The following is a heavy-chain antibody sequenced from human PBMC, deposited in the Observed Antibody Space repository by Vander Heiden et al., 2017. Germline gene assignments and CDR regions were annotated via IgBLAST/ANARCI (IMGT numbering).Heavy chain of an antibody. Sequence: EVQLVVSWGGMVKPGGSLSLSCAASGFTFSRYSMSWVRQAPGKGLEWVASISSSSTYIHYADSVKGRFTISRDNAKNSLCLQMNSLRVEDTAVYYCASRGYCGGDNCLHHFDYWGQGTLVTASS. V-gene: IGHV3-21*01. J-gene: IGHJ4*02. CDR2: ISSSSTYI. CDR3: ASRGYCGGDNCLHHFDY. D-gene: IGHD2-15*01. CDR1: GFTFSRYS.